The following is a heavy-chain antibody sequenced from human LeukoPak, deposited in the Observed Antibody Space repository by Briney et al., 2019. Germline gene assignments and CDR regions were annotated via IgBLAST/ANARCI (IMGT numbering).Heavy chain of an antibody. J-gene: IGHJ5*02. CDR1: GGSISSSSYY. Sequence: SETLSLTCTVSGGSISSSSYYWGWIRQPPGKRLEWIGSIYYSGSTYYNPSLKSRVTISVDTSKNQFSLKLSSVTAADTAVYYCARGYYYDSSGYYHDSNWFDPWGQGTLVTVSS. V-gene: IGHV4-39*01. CDR2: IYYSGST. D-gene: IGHD3-22*01. CDR3: ARGYYYDSSGYYHDSNWFDP.